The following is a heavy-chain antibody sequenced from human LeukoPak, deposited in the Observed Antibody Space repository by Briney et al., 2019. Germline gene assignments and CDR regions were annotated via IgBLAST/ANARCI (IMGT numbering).Heavy chain of an antibody. D-gene: IGHD3-10*01. CDR3: ARDHSYYDSGSYSNVDY. CDR1: GYTFSSFG. Sequence: GASVKVSCKASGYTFSSFGISWVRQAPGQGLEWMGWINPNSGGTNYAQKFQGRVTMTRDTSSSTAYMVLSRLRSDDTAVYYCARDHSYYDSGSYSNVDYWGQGALVTVSS. V-gene: IGHV1-2*02. CDR2: INPNSGGT. J-gene: IGHJ4*02.